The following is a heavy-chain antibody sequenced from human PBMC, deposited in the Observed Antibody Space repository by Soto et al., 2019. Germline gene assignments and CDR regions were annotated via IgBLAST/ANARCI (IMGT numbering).Heavy chain of an antibody. D-gene: IGHD5-12*01. CDR3: AKDREEMATGGMDV. V-gene: IGHV3-23*01. Sequence: LRICCAACRFTVSSYAMSWVRKNPGKGLEWVSAISGSGGRTYYADSVKGRFTISRDNSKNTLYLQMNSLRTEDTALYYCAKDREEMATGGMDVWGQGTTVTVSS. CDR2: ISGSGGRT. J-gene: IGHJ6*02. CDR1: RFTVSSYA.